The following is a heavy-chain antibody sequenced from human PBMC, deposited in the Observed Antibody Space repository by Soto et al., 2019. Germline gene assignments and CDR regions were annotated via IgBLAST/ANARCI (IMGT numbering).Heavy chain of an antibody. Sequence: GGSLRLSCAASGFTVSSNYMSWVRQAPGKGLEWVSVIYSGGSTYYADSVKGRFTISRDNSKNTLYLQMNSLRAEDTAVYYCAREGMATIRGPRSYYYYGMDVWGQGTTVTVSS. CDR1: GFTVSSNY. CDR3: AREGMATIRGPRSYYYYGMDV. V-gene: IGHV3-53*01. D-gene: IGHD5-12*01. CDR2: IYSGGST. J-gene: IGHJ6*02.